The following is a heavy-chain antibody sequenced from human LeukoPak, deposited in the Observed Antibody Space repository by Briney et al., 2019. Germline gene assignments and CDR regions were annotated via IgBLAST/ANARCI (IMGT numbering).Heavy chain of an antibody. CDR2: IIPIFGTA. CDR3: ARVRQKGIRYFDY. CDR1: GGTFSSYA. V-gene: IGHV1-69*13. D-gene: IGHD2/OR15-2a*01. J-gene: IGHJ4*02. Sequence: GASVKVSCKASGGTFSSYAISWVRQAPGQGLEWMGGIIPIFGTANYAQKFQGRVTITADESTSIAYMELSSLRSEDTAVYYCARVRQKGIRYFDYWGQGTLVTVSS.